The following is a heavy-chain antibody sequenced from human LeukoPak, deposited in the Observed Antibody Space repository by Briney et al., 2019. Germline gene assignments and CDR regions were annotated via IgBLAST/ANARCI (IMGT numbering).Heavy chain of an antibody. V-gene: IGHV3-15*01. CDR2: IKSKTDGGTT. CDR1: GFTFSNPW. J-gene: IGHJ2*01. D-gene: IGHD3-16*01. Sequence: GGSLRLSCAASGFTFSNPWMSWVRQAPGKGLEWVGRIKSKTDGGTTDYAAPVKGRFTISRDDSKNTLYLQMNSLKTEDTAVYYCTTALGGWYFDLWGRGTLVTVSS. CDR3: TTALGGWYFDL.